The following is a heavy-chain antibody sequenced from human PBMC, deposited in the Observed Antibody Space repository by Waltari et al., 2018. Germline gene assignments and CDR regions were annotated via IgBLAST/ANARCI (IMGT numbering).Heavy chain of an antibody. CDR2: INPNRGGT. D-gene: IGHD2-2*01. V-gene: IGHV1-2*02. Sequence: QVQLVQSGAEVKKPGASVKVSCKASGYTFTSYDINWVRQATGQGLEWMGWINPNRGGTNYAQKFQGRVTMTRDTSISTAYMELSRLRSDDTAVYYCARDPTIVVVPAAIGGIDYWGQGTLVTVSS. CDR1: GYTFTSYD. J-gene: IGHJ4*02. CDR3: ARDPTIVVVPAAIGGIDY.